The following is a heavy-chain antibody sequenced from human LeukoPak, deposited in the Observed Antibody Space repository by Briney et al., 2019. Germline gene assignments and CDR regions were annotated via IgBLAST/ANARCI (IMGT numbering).Heavy chain of an antibody. D-gene: IGHD3-10*01. Sequence: PSETLSLTCTVSGGSISSSSYYWGWIRQPPGKGLEWIGSIYCSGSTYYNPSLKSLVTISVDTSKNQFSLKLSSVTAADTAVYYCARLVTHSWGQGTLVTVSS. CDR3: ARLVTHS. J-gene: IGHJ4*02. CDR1: GGSISSSSYY. V-gene: IGHV4-39*01. CDR2: IYCSGST.